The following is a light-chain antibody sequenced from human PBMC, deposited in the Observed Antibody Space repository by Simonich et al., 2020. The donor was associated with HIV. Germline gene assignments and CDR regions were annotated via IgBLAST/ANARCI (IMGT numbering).Light chain of an antibody. J-gene: IGKJ2*01. CDR2: KAS. Sequence: DIQMTQSPSTLSASVGDRVTITCRASQSISSWLAWYQQKPGKAPKLLIYKASNLETGVPSRFSGSGSGTEFTLTITSLQPDDFATYYCQHYKSYPYTFGQGTKVEIK. V-gene: IGKV1-5*03. CDR1: QSISSW. CDR3: QHYKSYPYT.